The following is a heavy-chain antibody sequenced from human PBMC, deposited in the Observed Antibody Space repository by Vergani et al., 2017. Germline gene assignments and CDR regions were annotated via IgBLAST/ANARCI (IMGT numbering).Heavy chain of an antibody. CDR1: GDSITYGAFY. CDR3: ARDGGEYDKDALDV. V-gene: IGHV4-39*02. Sequence: QLQLQESGPGLVKPSETLSLTCTVSGDSITYGAFYWGWIRQSPGKGLEWIGSIYYSENKFYNPSLESRVTLSIDTTKNQFSLKLKSVTAADTAVYYCARDGGEYDKDALDVWVQGTKVTVTS. CDR2: IYYSENK. J-gene: IGHJ3*01. D-gene: IGHD2-21*01.